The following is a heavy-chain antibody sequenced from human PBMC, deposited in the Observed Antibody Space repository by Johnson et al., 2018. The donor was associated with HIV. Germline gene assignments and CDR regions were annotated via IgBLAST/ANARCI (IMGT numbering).Heavy chain of an antibody. CDR1: GFTFSSYG. J-gene: IGHJ3*02. D-gene: IGHD7-27*01. CDR3: AKDLGSGDDALET. Sequence: VQLVESGGGVVQPGRSLRLSCAASGFTFSSYGLHWVRQDPGKGLEWVAVISYGGSNKYYADSVKGGFTISRDNSKNTLSLQMNSLRAEDTAVYYCAKDLGSGDDALETWGQGTVVTVSS. CDR2: ISYGGSNK. V-gene: IGHV3-30*18.